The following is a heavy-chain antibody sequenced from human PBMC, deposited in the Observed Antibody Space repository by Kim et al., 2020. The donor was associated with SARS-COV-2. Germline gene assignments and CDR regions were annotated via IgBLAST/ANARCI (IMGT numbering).Heavy chain of an antibody. V-gene: IGHV4-59*01. J-gene: IGHJ4*02. D-gene: IGHD6-13*01. Sequence: SETLSLTCTVSGGSISSYYWSWIRQPPGKGLEWIGYIYYSGSTNYNPSLKSRVTISVDTSKNQFSLKLSSVTAADTAVYYCAREPTSSSWSRNYYFDYWGQGTLVTVSS. CDR2: IYYSGST. CDR3: AREPTSSSWSRNYYFDY. CDR1: GGSISSYY.